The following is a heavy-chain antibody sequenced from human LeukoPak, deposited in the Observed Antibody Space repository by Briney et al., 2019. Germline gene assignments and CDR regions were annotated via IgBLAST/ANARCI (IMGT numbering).Heavy chain of an antibody. D-gene: IGHD2-15*01. Sequence: ASVKVSCKASGYTFTGYYMHWVRQAPGQGLEWMGWINPNSGGTNYAQKFQGRVTMTRDTSTSTAYMELSRLRSDDTAVYYCARVTTPPSWFDPWGQGTLVTVSS. CDR2: INPNSGGT. V-gene: IGHV1-2*02. J-gene: IGHJ5*02. CDR3: ARVTTPPSWFDP. CDR1: GYTFTGYY.